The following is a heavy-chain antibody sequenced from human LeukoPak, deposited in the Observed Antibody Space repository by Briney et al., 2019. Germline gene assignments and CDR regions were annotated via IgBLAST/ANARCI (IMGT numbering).Heavy chain of an antibody. D-gene: IGHD4-11*01. J-gene: IGHJ4*02. CDR1: GFTFSSSW. CDR2: INHDGSVK. CDR3: AKDSYSKGEL. Sequence: GGSLRLSCVASGFTFSSSWMAWVRQAPGKGLQWVANINHDGSVKNYVGSVKGRFAISRDNAQNSFYLQMNSLETDDTAVYYCAKDSYSKGELGGQRTVVTV. V-gene: IGHV3-7*01.